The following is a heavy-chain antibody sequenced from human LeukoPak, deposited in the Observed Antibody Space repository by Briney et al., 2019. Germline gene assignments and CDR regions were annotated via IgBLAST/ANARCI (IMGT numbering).Heavy chain of an antibody. CDR2: IRSSGTYI. J-gene: IGHJ4*02. CDR1: AFTFSTYS. D-gene: IGHD5-18*01. CDR3: ARGSGVQVWSSLDY. Sequence: PGRSLTLSCAASAFTFSTYSMNWVRQAPGNGLEWVSSIRSSGTYIYYADPLKGRFTISRDHAKNSLHLQMNSLRAEDTAVYYCARGSGVQVWSSLDYWGQGTLVTVSS. V-gene: IGHV3-21*01.